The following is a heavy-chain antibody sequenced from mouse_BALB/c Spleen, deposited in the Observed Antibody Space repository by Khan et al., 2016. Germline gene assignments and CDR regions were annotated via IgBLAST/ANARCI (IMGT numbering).Heavy chain of an antibody. D-gene: IGHD2-4*01. J-gene: IGHJ4*01. CDR2: IHPSNGGN. CDR1: GYTFTSYY. Sequence: QVQLKESGAELVRPGASVKLSCKASGYTFTSYYIYWVKQRPGQGLEWIGEIHPSNGGNKFIEKFKSKATLTVDRSSSTVNMQLSSLTSEDSAVXYVARGSLITTNYALDYWGQGTSVTVSS. V-gene: IGHV1S81*02. CDR3: ARGSLITTNYALDY.